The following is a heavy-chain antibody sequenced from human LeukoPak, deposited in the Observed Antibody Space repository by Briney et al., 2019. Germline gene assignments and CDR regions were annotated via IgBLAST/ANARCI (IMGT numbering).Heavy chain of an antibody. D-gene: IGHD6-13*01. CDR1: GDSISGQY. CDR2: IYYSGSA. CDR3: ARDRSGSWHLGSWFDP. Sequence: SETLSLTCSVSGDSISGQYWSWIRRPPGKGLEWIGYIYYSGSATYNPSLKSRVIMSVDTSKNQFSLKMTSVTAADTAVYYCARDRSGSWHLGSWFDPWGQGTPVTVSS. V-gene: IGHV4-59*11. J-gene: IGHJ5*02.